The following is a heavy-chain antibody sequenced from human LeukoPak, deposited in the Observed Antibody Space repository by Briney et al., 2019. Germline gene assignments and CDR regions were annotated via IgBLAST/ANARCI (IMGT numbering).Heavy chain of an antibody. V-gene: IGHV3-23*01. CDR2: ISGSGGST. CDR1: GSTFSSYA. CDR3: ARYPGIGAAGSSFVDY. D-gene: IGHD6-13*01. J-gene: IGHJ4*02. Sequence: PGGSLRLSCAASGSTFSSYAMSWVRQAPGKGLEWVSAISGSGGSTYYADSVKGRFTISRDNSKNTLYLQMNSLRAEDTAVYYCARYPGIGAAGSSFVDYWGQGTRVTVSS.